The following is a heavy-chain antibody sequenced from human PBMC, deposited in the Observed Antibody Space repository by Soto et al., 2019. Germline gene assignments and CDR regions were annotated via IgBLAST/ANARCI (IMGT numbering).Heavy chain of an antibody. CDR1: GASITSDEYY. D-gene: IGHD5-18*01. CDR2: IYHRGLT. CDR3: ASVQRDAAMGHFDY. J-gene: IGHJ4*02. V-gene: IGHV4-30-4*01. Sequence: QVQLQESGPGLVTPSQTLSLTCTVSGASITSDEYYWGWIRQPPGKGLEYIAYIYHRGLTDYNPSFKSRVTIXVXTXXSQFSLDLTSVTAADTAVYYCASVQRDAAMGHFDYWGQGTLVTVSS.